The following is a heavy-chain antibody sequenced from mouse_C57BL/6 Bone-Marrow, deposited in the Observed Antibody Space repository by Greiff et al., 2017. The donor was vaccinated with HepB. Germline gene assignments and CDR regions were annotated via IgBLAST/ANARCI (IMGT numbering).Heavy chain of an antibody. D-gene: IGHD3-2*02. J-gene: IGHJ2*01. Sequence: VQLQQSGAELVKPGASVKISCKASGYAFSSYWMNWVKQRPGKGLEWIGQIYPGDGDTNYNGKFKGKATLTADKSSSTAYMQLSSLTSEDSAVYFCARSDSSAPYYFDYWGQGTPLTVSS. CDR2: IYPGDGDT. CDR1: GYAFSSYW. V-gene: IGHV1-80*01. CDR3: ARSDSSAPYYFDY.